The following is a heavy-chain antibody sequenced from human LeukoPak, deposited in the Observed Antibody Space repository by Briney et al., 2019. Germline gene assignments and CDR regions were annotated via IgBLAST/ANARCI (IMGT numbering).Heavy chain of an antibody. CDR3: ARGSIPPDY. V-gene: IGHV3-48*03. Sequence: GGSLRLSCAASGFTFSSCEMNWVRQAPGKGLEWVSFISSSGSTIYYADSVKGRFTISRDNAKNSLYLQMNSLRAEDTAVYYCARGSIPPDYWGQGTLVTVSS. CDR1: GFTFSSCE. J-gene: IGHJ4*02. CDR2: ISSSGSTI. D-gene: IGHD2-21*01.